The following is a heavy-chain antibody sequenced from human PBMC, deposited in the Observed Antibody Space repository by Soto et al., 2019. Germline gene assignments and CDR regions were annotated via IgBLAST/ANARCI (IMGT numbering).Heavy chain of an antibody. CDR1: GFTVSSSY. D-gene: IGHD3-22*01. CDR2: IYGDDTT. CDR3: AKALDYYDSSGYTVY. Sequence: GGSLRLSCAASGFTVSSSYMSWVRQAPGKGLECVSFIYGDDTTYYADSVKGRFTISRDNSKNTLYLQMNSLRAEDTAVYYCAKALDYYDSSGYTVYWGQGTLVTVSS. J-gene: IGHJ4*02. V-gene: IGHV3-53*01.